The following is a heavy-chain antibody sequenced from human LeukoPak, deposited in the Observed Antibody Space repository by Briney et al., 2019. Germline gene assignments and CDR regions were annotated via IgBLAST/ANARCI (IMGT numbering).Heavy chain of an antibody. CDR1: GGSISSCDYY. CDR3: GAGDSSGQIDY. CDR2: IYYSGST. D-gene: IGHD3-22*01. V-gene: IGHV4-30-4*08. J-gene: IGHJ4*02. Sequence: PSETLSLTCTVSGGSISSCDYYWSWIRQPPGKGLEWIGYIYYSGSTYYNPSLKGRVTISVDTSKNQFSLKLSSVTAADTAVYYCGAGDSSGQIDYWGQGTLVTVSS.